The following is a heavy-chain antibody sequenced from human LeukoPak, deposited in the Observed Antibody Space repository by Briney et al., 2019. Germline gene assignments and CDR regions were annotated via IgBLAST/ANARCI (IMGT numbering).Heavy chain of an antibody. Sequence: ASVTVSCKASGYTFSNHGISWVRQAPGQGLEWMGWISAYNGDTNYAQNFQGRVSMTTDTSTSTAYMELRSLRSDDTAVYYCVRSNYCDILTGYSYSYYMDVWGKGTTVIISS. D-gene: IGHD3-9*01. CDR1: GYTFSNHG. J-gene: IGHJ6*03. V-gene: IGHV1-18*01. CDR2: ISAYNGDT. CDR3: VRSNYCDILTGYSYSYYMDV.